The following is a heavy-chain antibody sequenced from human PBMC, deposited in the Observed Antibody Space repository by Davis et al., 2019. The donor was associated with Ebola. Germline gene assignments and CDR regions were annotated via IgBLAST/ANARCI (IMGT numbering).Heavy chain of an antibody. CDR3: ARARLPSSTSSARNRGGGMDV. V-gene: IGHV1-2*02. CDR2: INPNSGGT. D-gene: IGHD2-2*01. J-gene: IGHJ6*02. Sequence: ASVKVSCKASGYTFTGYYMHWVRQAPGQGLEWMGWINPNSGGTNYAQKFQGRVTMTRDTSISTAYMELSRLRSDDTAVYYCARARLPSSTSSARNRGGGMDVWGQGTTVTVSS. CDR1: GYTFTGYY.